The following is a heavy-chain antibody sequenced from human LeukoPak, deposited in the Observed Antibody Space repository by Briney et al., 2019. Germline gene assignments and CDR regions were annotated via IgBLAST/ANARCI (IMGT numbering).Heavy chain of an antibody. Sequence: VASVKVSCKASGYTFTSYGISWVRQAPGQGLEWMGWISAYNGNTNYAQKLQGRVTMTRDTSISTAYMELSRLRSDDTAVYYCARGVETVLTPHFDYWGQGTLVTVPS. D-gene: IGHD4/OR15-4a*01. V-gene: IGHV1-18*01. CDR3: ARGVETVLTPHFDY. CDR2: ISAYNGNT. J-gene: IGHJ4*02. CDR1: GYTFTSYG.